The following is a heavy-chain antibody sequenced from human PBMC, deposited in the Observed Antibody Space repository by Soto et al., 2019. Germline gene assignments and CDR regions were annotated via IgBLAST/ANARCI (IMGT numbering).Heavy chain of an antibody. Sequence: EVQVVESGGGLVKPGGSLRLSCAASGFTFSSYSMNWVRQAPGKGLEWVSSISSSSSYIYYADSVKGRFTISRDNAKNSLYLQMNSLRAEDTAVYYCARGTYYYDSSRYYSLRGQGTLVTVSS. D-gene: IGHD3-22*01. J-gene: IGHJ4*02. V-gene: IGHV3-21*01. CDR2: ISSSSSYI. CDR3: ARGTYYYDSSRYYSL. CDR1: GFTFSSYS.